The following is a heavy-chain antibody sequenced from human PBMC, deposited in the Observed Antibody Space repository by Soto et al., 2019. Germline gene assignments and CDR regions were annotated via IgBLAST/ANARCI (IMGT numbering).Heavy chain of an antibody. CDR3: ATPTVTGDAFDI. Sequence: ASVKVSCKASGYTFTSYGIGWVRQAPGQGLEWMGWISAYNGNTNYAQKLQGRVTMTTDTSTSTAYMELRSLRSDDTAVYYCATPTVTGDAFDIWGQGTMVTVSS. D-gene: IGHD4-17*01. CDR2: ISAYNGNT. V-gene: IGHV1-18*01. J-gene: IGHJ3*02. CDR1: GYTFTSYG.